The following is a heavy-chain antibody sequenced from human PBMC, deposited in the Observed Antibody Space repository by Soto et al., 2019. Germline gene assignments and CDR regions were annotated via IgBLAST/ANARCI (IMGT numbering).Heavy chain of an antibody. J-gene: IGHJ4*02. D-gene: IGHD3-3*01. V-gene: IGHV1-3*01. CDR2: INAGNGNT. CDR3: ARGDVTIFGVVIGPLDY. Sequence: GASVKVSCKASGYTFTSYAMHWVRQAPGQRLEWMGWINAGNGNTKYSQKFQGRVTITRDTSASTAYMELSSLRSEDTAVYYCARGDVTIFGVVIGPLDYWGQGTLVTVSS. CDR1: GYTFTSYA.